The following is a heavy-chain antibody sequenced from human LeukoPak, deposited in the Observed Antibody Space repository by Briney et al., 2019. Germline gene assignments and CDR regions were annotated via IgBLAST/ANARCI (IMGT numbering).Heavy chain of an antibody. D-gene: IGHD3-16*02. CDR2: IYYSGST. CDR3: ARAPDTFYVWGSYPRYYLDY. Sequence: KPSETLSLTCTVSGGSISSGDYYWSWIRQPPGKGLEWIGYIYYSGSTYYNPSLKSRVTISVDTSKNQFSLKLSSVTAADTAVYYCARAPDTFYVWGSYPRYYLDYWGQGTLVTVSS. V-gene: IGHV4-30-4*01. J-gene: IGHJ4*02. CDR1: GGSISSGDYY.